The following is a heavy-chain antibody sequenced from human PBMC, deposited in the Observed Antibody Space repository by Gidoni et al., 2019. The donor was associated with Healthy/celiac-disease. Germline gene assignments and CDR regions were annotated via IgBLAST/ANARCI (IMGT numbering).Heavy chain of an antibody. V-gene: IGHV3-49*05. J-gene: IGHJ4*02. CDR3: TRGGGSGYYPPTDY. Sequence: EVQLVESGGGLVKPGRSLRLSCPASGLPFGAYAMGWFRQAPGKGLEWVGFIRSKAYGGTTEYAASVKGRFTISRDDSKSIAYLQMNSLKTEDTAVYYCTRGGGSGYYPPTDYWGQGTLVTVSS. CDR2: IRSKAYGGTT. CDR1: GLPFGAYA. D-gene: IGHD3-22*01.